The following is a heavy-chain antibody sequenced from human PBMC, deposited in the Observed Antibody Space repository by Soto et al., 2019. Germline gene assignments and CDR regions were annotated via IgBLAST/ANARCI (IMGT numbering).Heavy chain of an antibody. J-gene: IGHJ4*02. CDR2: IYWDDDK. V-gene: IGHV2-5*02. D-gene: IGHD6-13*01. Sequence: QITLKESGPTLVKPTQTLTLTCTFSGFSLSTSGVGVGWIRQPPGKALEWLALIYWDDDKRYSPSLKSRLTTXKXTXXNQVVLTMTNMDPVDTATYYCAHSLRRASWYLLDYWGQGTLVTVSS. CDR1: GFSLSTSGVG. CDR3: AHSLRRASWYLLDY.